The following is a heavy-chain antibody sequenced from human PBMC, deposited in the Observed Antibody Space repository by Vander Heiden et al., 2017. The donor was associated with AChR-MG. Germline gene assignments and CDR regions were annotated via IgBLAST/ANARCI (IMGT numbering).Heavy chain of an antibody. V-gene: IGHV4-61*01. J-gene: IGHJ3*02. CDR1: GGPVSSGSYY. CDR3: ARAGSSSWYAAFDI. CDR2: IYYSGST. Sequence: QVQLQESGPGLVKPSETLSLTCTVSGGPVSSGSYYWGWIRQPPGKGLEWIGYIYYSGSTNYNPALKSRVTISVDTSKNQFSLKLSSVTAADTAVYYCARAGSSSWYAAFDIWGQGTMVTVSS. D-gene: IGHD6-13*01.